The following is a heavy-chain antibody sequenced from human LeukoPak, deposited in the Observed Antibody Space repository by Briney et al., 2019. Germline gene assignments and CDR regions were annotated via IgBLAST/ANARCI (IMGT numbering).Heavy chain of an antibody. J-gene: IGHJ4*02. D-gene: IGHD3-10*01. CDR2: ISGSGGST. CDR3: TGNYYGSGSYADFDY. V-gene: IGHV3-23*01. Sequence: GGTLRLSCAASGFTFSSYGMSWVRQAPGKGLEWVSAISGSGGSTYYADSVKGRFTISRDNSKNTAYLQMDSLKTEDTAVYYCTGNYYGSGSYADFDYWGQGTLVTVSS. CDR1: GFTFSSYG.